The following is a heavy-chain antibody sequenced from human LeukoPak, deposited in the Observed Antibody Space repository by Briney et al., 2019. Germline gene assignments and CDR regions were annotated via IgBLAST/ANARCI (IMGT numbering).Heavy chain of an antibody. D-gene: IGHD6-13*01. CDR2: INHSGST. CDR1: GGSFSGYY. Sequence: SETLSLTCAVYGGSFSGYYWSWIRQPPGKGLEWIGEINHSGSTNYNPSLKSRVTISVDTSKNQFSLKLSSVTAADTAVYYCASPYSGSFDYWGQGTLVTVSS. CDR3: ASPYSGSFDY. J-gene: IGHJ4*02. V-gene: IGHV4-34*01.